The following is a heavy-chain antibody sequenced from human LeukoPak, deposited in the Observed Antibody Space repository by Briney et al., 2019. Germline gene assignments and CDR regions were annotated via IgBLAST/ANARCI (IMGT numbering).Heavy chain of an antibody. V-gene: IGHV4-59*08. CDR3: ARHDRTYYYDSSGTNWFDP. D-gene: IGHD3-22*01. J-gene: IGHJ5*02. CDR1: GGSTSPNY. CDR2: IYYSGST. Sequence: SETLSLTCTVSGGSTSPNYWSWIRQPPGRGLEWIGYIYYSGSTYYNPSLKSRVTISVDTSKNQFSLKLSSVTAADTAVYYCARHDRTYYYDSSGTNWFDPWGQGTLVTVSS.